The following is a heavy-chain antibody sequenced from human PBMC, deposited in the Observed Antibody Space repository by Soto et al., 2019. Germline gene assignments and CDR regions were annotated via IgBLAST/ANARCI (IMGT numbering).Heavy chain of an antibody. CDR1: GGTFSSYT. CDR2: IIPILGIA. Sequence: GASVKVSCKASGGTFSSYTISWVRQAPGQGLEWMGRIIPILGIANYAQKFQGRVTITADKSTSTAYMELSSLRSEDTAVYYCAIVLGFGETQSCFHPSGQGTFVTVST. V-gene: IGHV1-69*02. J-gene: IGHJ5*02. D-gene: IGHD3-10*01. CDR3: AIVLGFGETQSCFHP.